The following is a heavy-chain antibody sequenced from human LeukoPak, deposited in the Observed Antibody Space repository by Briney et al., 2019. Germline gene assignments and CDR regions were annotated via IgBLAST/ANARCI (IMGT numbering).Heavy chain of an antibody. CDR1: GGSISDIY. V-gene: IGHV4-59*08. J-gene: IGHJ3*02. CDR3: AKHHSFDI. Sequence: PSETLSLTCTVSGGSISDIYWSWIRQFPGKGLEWIGYVNHSGSTKYNPSLKSRVTLSVDTSKNHLSLNPSAVTAADTAVYYCAKHHSFDIWGQGTLVTVSS. CDR2: VNHSGST.